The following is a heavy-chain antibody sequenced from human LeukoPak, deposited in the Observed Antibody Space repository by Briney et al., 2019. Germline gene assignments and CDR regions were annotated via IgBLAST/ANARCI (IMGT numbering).Heavy chain of an antibody. D-gene: IGHD3-10*01. J-gene: IGHJ4*02. CDR1: GFTFSSYW. Sequence: GSLRLSCAASGFTFSSYWMSWIRQPPGKGLEWIGYIYYSGRTNYNPSLKSRVTISVDTSKNQFSLKLSSVTAADTAVYYCASLSLVRYYFDYWGQGTLVTVSS. V-gene: IGHV4-59*01. CDR3: ASLSLVRYYFDY. CDR2: IYYSGRT.